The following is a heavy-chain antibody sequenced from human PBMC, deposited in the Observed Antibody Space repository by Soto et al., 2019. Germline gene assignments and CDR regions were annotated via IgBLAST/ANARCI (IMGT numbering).Heavy chain of an antibody. Sequence: QLQLQESGSGLVKPSQTLSLTCAVSGGSISSGGYSWSWIRQPPGKGLEWIGYIYHSGSTYYNPSLKTRVTIAVDRSKNQFSLKLSSVTAADTAVYYCSAGGGLPRYYWGQGTLVTVSS. V-gene: IGHV4-30-2*01. CDR3: SAGGGLPRYY. D-gene: IGHD5-12*01. CDR2: IYHSGST. J-gene: IGHJ4*02. CDR1: GGSISSGGYS.